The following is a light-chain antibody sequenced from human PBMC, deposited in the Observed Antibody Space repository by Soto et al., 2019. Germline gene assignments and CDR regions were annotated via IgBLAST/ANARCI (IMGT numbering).Light chain of an antibody. CDR2: WAS. Sequence: DIVMTQSPDSLAVSLGERSSINXKSSQSVLYSTNIKTYLGWYQQKPAKPPKALIAWASTRESVGPDRFSGSGSATDFTLTISSLQAEDVAVYYCQQYYTTPWTFGQGTKVDIK. CDR3: QQYYTTPWT. CDR1: QSVLYSTNIKTY. J-gene: IGKJ1*01. V-gene: IGKV4-1*01.